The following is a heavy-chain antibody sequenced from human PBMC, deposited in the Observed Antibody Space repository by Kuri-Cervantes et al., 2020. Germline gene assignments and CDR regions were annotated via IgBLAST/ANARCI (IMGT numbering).Heavy chain of an antibody. CDR1: GGSISSSSYY. D-gene: IGHD4-23*01. Sequence: SETLSLTCTVSGGSISSSSYYWGWIRQPPGKGLEWIGSIYYSGSTYYNPPLKSRVTISVDTSKNQFSLKLSSVTAADTAVYYCARPYYGGNSEDAFDIWGQGTMVTVSS. J-gene: IGHJ3*02. CDR3: ARPYYGGNSEDAFDI. V-gene: IGHV4-39*01. CDR2: IYYSGST.